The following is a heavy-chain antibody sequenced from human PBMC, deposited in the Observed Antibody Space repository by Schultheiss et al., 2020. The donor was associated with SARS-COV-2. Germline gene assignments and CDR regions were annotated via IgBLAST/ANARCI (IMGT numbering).Heavy chain of an antibody. D-gene: IGHD5-18*01. V-gene: IGHV4-4*07. CDR2: IYTSGST. CDR1: GGSISSYY. Sequence: SETLSLTCTVSGGSISSYYWSWIRQPAGKGLEWIGRIYTSGSTNYNPSLKSRVTISVDTSKNQFSLKLSSVTAADTAVYYCARNRQLARRGYSYGFDYWGQGTLVTVSS. CDR3: ARNRQLARRGYSYGFDY. J-gene: IGHJ4*02.